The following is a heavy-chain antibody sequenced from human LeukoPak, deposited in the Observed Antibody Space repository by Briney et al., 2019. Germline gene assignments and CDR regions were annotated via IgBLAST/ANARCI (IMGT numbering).Heavy chain of an antibody. V-gene: IGHV4-34*01. D-gene: IGHD3-22*01. CDR3: ARGNYYDSSGYHPLW. Sequence: SETLSLTCAVSGGSFSGYYWSWIRQPPGKGLEWIGEINHSGSTNYNPSLKSRVTISVDTSKNQFSLKLSSVTAADTAMYYCARGNYYDSSGYHPLWGGQGTLVTVSS. CDR1: GGSFSGYY. CDR2: INHSGST. J-gene: IGHJ4*02.